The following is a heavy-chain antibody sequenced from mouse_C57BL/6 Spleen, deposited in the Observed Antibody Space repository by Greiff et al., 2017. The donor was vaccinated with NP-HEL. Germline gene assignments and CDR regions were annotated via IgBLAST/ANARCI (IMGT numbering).Heavy chain of an antibody. CDR2: IDPENGDT. D-gene: IGHD1-1*01. CDR1: GFNIKDDY. V-gene: IGHV14-4*01. CDR3: TGYYYGSSQGYYAMDY. Sequence: EVQGVESGAELVRPGASVKLSCTASGFNIKDDYMHWVKQRPEQGLEWIGWIDPENGDTEYASKFQGKATITADTSSNTAYLQLSSLTSEDTAVYYCTGYYYGSSQGYYAMDYWGQGTSVTVSS. J-gene: IGHJ4*01.